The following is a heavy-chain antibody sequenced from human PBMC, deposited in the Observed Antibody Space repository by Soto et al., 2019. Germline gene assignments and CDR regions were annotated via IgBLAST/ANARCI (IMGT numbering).Heavy chain of an antibody. CDR2: IYPGDSDT. V-gene: IGHV5-51*01. CDR1: GYTFSTYW. Sequence: LXISCKGSGYTFSTYWIAWVRQMPGKGLEWMGIIYPGDSDTKYSPAFQGQVTISADKSINTAYLQWTSLEASDTAMYYCARKFAPEFFDSWGQGNLVTVSS. CDR3: ARKFAPEFFDS. D-gene: IGHD3-10*01. J-gene: IGHJ4*02.